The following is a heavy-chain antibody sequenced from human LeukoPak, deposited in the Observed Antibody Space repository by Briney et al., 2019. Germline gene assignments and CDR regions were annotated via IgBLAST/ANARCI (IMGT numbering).Heavy chain of an antibody. CDR3: ARASGSGSYYEVRFDY. D-gene: IGHD3-10*01. CDR2: ISGSDIST. V-gene: IGHV3-23*01. J-gene: IGHJ4*02. Sequence: GGSLRLSCAASGFPFSTFAMNWVRQAPGKGLEWVSAISGSDISTHYVDSVKGRFTISRDNSKNTLYLQMNSLRAEDTAVYYCARASGSGSYYEVRFDYWGQGTLVTVSS. CDR1: GFPFSTFA.